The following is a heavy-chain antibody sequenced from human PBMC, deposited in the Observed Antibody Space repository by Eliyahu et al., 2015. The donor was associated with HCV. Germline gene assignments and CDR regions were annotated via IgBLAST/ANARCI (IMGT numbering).Heavy chain of an antibody. D-gene: IGHD3-22*01. J-gene: IGHJ4*02. V-gene: IGHV3-21*01. CDR3: ARDGDSSGYNDY. CDR2: ISSSSSYI. Sequence: EVQLVESGGGLVKPGGSLRXSCAASGFTFSSYSMNWVRQAPGKGXEWVSSISSSSSYIYYADSVKGRFTISRDNAKNSLYLQMNSLRAEDTAVYYCARDGDSSGYNDYWGQGTLVTVSS. CDR1: GFTFSSYS.